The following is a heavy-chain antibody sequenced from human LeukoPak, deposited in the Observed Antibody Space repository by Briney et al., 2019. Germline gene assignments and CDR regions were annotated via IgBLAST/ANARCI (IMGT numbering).Heavy chain of an antibody. J-gene: IGHJ3*02. V-gene: IGHV3-30*03. CDR1: GFTFSSYA. Sequence: PGGSLRLSCAASGFTFSSYAMHWVRQAPGKGLEWVAVMSHDGSNKYYGDSVKGRFTISRDNSKNTLYLQMNSLRAEDTAVYYCARMGIAVAGTSFGGDAFDIWGQGTMVTVSS. CDR2: MSHDGSNK. CDR3: ARMGIAVAGTSFGGDAFDI. D-gene: IGHD6-19*01.